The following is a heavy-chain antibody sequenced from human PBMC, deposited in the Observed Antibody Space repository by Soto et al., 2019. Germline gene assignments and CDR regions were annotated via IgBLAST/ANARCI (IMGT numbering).Heavy chain of an antibody. J-gene: IGHJ5*02. D-gene: IGHD3-10*01. Sequence: ASVKVSCKASGYTFTSYYMHLVRQAPGQGLEWMGMINPSAGSTSYAQKFQGRVTMTRDTSTSTVYMELSSLRSEDTAVYYCARNYLVRGDFHWFDPWGQGTLVTVSS. CDR1: GYTFTSYY. CDR2: INPSAGST. V-gene: IGHV1-46*03. CDR3: ARNYLVRGDFHWFDP.